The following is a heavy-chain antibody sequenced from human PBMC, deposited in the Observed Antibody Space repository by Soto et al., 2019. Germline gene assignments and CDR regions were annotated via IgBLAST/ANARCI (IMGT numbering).Heavy chain of an antibody. CDR3: AAEGKAARPYYYYGMDV. CDR1: GCTFSSYA. CDR2: IIPIFGTA. D-gene: IGHD6-6*01. Sequence: SVKVSCKASGCTFSSYAISWVRQAPGQGLEWMGGIIPIFGTANYAQKLQGRVTITRDMSTSTAYMELSSLRSEDTAVYYCAAEGKAARPYYYYGMDVWGQGTTVTVSS. V-gene: IGHV1-69*05. J-gene: IGHJ6*02.